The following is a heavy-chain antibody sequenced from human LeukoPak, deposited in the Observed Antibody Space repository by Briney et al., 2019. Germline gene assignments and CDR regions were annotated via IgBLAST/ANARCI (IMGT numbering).Heavy chain of an antibody. CDR2: IYHSGSP. CDR3: AREVLSSVGYFDY. V-gene: IGHV4-30-2*01. CDR1: VGSFSSGDYS. D-gene: IGHD2-15*01. J-gene: IGHJ4*02. Sequence: SETLSLTCAVSVGSFSSGDYSGSWIRQPPGKGLEWIGYIYHSGSPYYNPSLKSRVTIAIDRSTNNLSMKLISVTAADTSVYYCAREVLSSVGYFDYWGQGILVTVSS.